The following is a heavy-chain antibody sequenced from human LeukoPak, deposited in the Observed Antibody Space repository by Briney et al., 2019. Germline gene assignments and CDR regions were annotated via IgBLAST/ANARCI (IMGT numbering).Heavy chain of an antibody. CDR3: AKDTSLVMGYSYGYSSPDY. CDR1: GFTFSESA. D-gene: IGHD5-18*01. Sequence: GGSLRLSCAVSGFTFSESAMGGVRHAPGEGLGWGAAISETGGSTHYADSMKGRSTVSRDNSRNTLYLQMNSLRAEDTALYYCAKDTSLVMGYSYGYSSPDYWGKGALVTVSS. V-gene: IGHV3-23*01. J-gene: IGHJ4*02. CDR2: ISETGGST.